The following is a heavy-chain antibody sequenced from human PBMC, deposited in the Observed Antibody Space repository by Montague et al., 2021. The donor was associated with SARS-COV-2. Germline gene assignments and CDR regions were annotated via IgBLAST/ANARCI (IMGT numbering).Heavy chain of an antibody. CDR2: MYSSGTI. Sequence: SRRLSCAAPGFIVSANYMTWVRQAPGKGLEWVSVMYSSGTIYYADSVRGRFTISRDNSKNTLYLQMNSLRADDTAVYYCAGKVLVGTGNYGMDVWGQGTTVTVSS. D-gene: IGHD1-1*01. V-gene: IGHV3-53*01. J-gene: IGHJ6*02. CDR1: GFIVSANY. CDR3: AGKVLVGTGNYGMDV.